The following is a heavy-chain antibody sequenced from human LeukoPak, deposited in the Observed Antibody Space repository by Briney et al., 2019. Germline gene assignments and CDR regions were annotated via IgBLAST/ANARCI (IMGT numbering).Heavy chain of an antibody. J-gene: IGHJ4*02. D-gene: IGHD3-22*01. CDR3: ASRYDSSGYYVVGFGSY. Sequence: GGSLRLSCAASGFTFSSYSMTWVRQAPGKGLEWVSSISSSSSYIYYADSVKGRFTISRDNAKNSLYLQMDSLRAEDTAVYYCASRYDSSGYYVVGFGSYWGQGTLVTVSS. CDR2: ISSSSSYI. V-gene: IGHV3-21*01. CDR1: GFTFSSYS.